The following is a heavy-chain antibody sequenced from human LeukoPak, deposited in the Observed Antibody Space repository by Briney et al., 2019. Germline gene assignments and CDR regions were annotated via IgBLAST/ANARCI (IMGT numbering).Heavy chain of an antibody. CDR3: ARGPRGYSYGKLIDY. D-gene: IGHD5-18*01. Sequence: PSETLSLTCTVSGGSVSSSSYYWGWIRQPPGKGLEWIGSIYYSGSTNYNPSLKSRVTISVDTSKNQFSLKLSSVTAADTAVYYCARGPRGYSYGKLIDYWGQGTLVTVSS. V-gene: IGHV4-39*07. J-gene: IGHJ4*02. CDR1: GGSVSSSSYY. CDR2: IYYSGST.